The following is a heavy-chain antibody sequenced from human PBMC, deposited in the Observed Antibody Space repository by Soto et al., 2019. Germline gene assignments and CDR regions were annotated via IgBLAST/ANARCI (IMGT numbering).Heavy chain of an antibody. Sequence: QVQLQQWGAGLLKPSETLSLTCAVYGGSFSGYYWTWIRQTPGKGLEWIGEINDSGSTNYKPSLKSRVNISADTSKKQFSLTVTSVTAADTAVYYCARGECSSNYCFTRWALDIWGQGTVVTVSS. CDR1: GGSFSGYY. V-gene: IGHV4-34*01. J-gene: IGHJ3*02. CDR2: INDSGST. CDR3: ARGECSSNYCFTRWALDI. D-gene: IGHD2-2*01.